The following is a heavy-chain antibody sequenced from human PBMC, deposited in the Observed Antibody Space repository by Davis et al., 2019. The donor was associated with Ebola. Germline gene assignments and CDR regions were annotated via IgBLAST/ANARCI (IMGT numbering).Heavy chain of an antibody. CDR3: ARVRYSSGWMRPSYGMDV. CDR2: ISAYNGNT. CDR1: GYTFTSYG. V-gene: IGHV1-18*01. J-gene: IGHJ6*04. Sequence: AASVKVSCKASGYTFTSYGISWVRQAPGQGLEWMGWISAYNGNTNYAQKLQGRVTMTTDTSTSTAYMELRSLRSDDTAVYYCARVRYSSGWMRPSYGMDVWGKGTTVTVSS. D-gene: IGHD6-19*01.